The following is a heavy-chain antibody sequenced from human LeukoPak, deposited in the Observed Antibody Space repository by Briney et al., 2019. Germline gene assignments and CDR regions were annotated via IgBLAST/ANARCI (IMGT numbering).Heavy chain of an antibody. CDR1: GFTFSSHN. Sequence: GGSLRLSCAASGFTFSSHNMNWVRQAPGKGLEWVSYISTSSTIVYYAESVKGRFTISRDNAKTSLYLQMNSLRAEDTAVYYCARGRVSSSTWYSTYYYYFYMDVWGKGTTVTVSS. CDR2: ISTSSTIV. V-gene: IGHV3-48*01. D-gene: IGHD1-1*01. CDR3: ARGRVSSSTWYSTYYYYFYMDV. J-gene: IGHJ6*03.